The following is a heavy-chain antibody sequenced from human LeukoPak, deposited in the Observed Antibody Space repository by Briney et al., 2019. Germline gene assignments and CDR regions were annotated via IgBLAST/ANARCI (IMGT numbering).Heavy chain of an antibody. CDR3: AKGSPAGTLFYMDV. D-gene: IGHD6-13*01. CDR2: ISWNSGSI. Sequence: PGGSLRLSCAASGSTFSSYAMSWVRQAPGKGLEWVSGISWNSGSIGYADSVKGRFTISRDNAKNSLYLQMNSLRAEDTALYYCAKGSPAGTLFYMDVWGKGTTVTISS. V-gene: IGHV3-9*01. CDR1: GSTFSSYA. J-gene: IGHJ6*03.